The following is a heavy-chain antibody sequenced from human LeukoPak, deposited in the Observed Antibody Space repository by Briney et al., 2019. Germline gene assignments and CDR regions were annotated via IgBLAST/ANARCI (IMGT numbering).Heavy chain of an antibody. J-gene: IGHJ4*02. V-gene: IGHV1-69*05. D-gene: IGHD6-13*01. CDR2: IIPIFGTA. Sequence: ASVKVSCKASGGTFSSYAISWVRQAAGQGLEWMGVIIPIFGTANYAQKFQGRVTITTDESTSTAYMELSSLRSEDTAVYYCARRGPIAAVGYYFDYWGQGTLVTVSS. CDR3: ARRGPIAAVGYYFDY. CDR1: GGTFSSYA.